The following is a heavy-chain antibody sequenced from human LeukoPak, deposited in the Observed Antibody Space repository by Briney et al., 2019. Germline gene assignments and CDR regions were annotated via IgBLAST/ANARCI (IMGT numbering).Heavy chain of an antibody. CDR1: GFTFSSYA. Sequence: PGRSLRLSCAASGFTFSSYAMHWVRQAPGKGLEWVAVISYDGSNKYYADSVKGRFTISRDNSKNTLYLQMNSLRAEDTAVYYCARDGYSSSWSPSWYFDLWGRGTLVTVSS. CDR2: ISYDGSNK. D-gene: IGHD6-13*01. CDR3: ARDGYSSSWSPSWYFDL. J-gene: IGHJ2*01. V-gene: IGHV3-30-3*01.